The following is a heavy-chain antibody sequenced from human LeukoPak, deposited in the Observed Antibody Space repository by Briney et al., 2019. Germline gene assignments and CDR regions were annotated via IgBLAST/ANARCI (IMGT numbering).Heavy chain of an antibody. Sequence: EPGGFLRLSCAASGFTFSSYGMHWVRQAPGKGLEWVAFIRYDGSNKYYADSVKGRFTISRDNSKNTLYLQMNSLRAEDTAVYYCATYPRANAYWGQGTLVTVSS. V-gene: IGHV3-30*02. CDR3: ATYPRANAY. CDR2: IRYDGSNK. CDR1: GFTFSSYG. J-gene: IGHJ4*02.